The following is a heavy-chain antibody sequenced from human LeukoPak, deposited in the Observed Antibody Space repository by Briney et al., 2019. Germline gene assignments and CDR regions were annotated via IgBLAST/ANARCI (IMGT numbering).Heavy chain of an antibody. D-gene: IGHD2-15*01. CDR2: IYSGGST. J-gene: IGHJ4*02. CDR3: ARAGLYCSGGSCYHFDY. V-gene: IGHV3-53*01. CDR1: GFTVSSNY. Sequence: PGGSLRLSCAASGFTVSSNYMSWVRQAPGEGLEWVSVIYSGGSTYYTESVTGRFTITRNNANNTLYLQMSSLRAEDTAVYYCARAGLYCSGGSCYHFDYWGQGTLVTVSS.